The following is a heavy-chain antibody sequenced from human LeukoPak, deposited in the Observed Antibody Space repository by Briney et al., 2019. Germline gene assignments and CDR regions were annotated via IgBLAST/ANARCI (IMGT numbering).Heavy chain of an antibody. CDR2: INYSGRT. CDR3: ARLMNSGSYCLGFDY. D-gene: IGHD1-26*01. Sequence: PSETLSLTCTVSGDSISNSDYYWGWIRQPPGKGLEWIALINYSGRTFYNPSLRSRVTISVDMSKNQFSLNLSSVTAADTAVYYCARLMNSGSYCLGFDYWGQGTLVTVSS. CDR1: GDSISNSDYY. V-gene: IGHV4-39*01. J-gene: IGHJ4*02.